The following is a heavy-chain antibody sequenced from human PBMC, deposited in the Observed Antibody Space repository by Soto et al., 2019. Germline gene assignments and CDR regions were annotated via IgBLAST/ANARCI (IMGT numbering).Heavy chain of an antibody. Sequence: SETLSLTCAVSGGSFSGYYWCWIRQPPGQGLAWNGEINDSGSSNYDPSLKSRVTISVDTSRSQISLKLSSVTAADTAVYYCARRGYYSDSSGDALDFWGQGTKVTV. J-gene: IGHJ3*01. CDR2: INDSGSS. CDR1: GGSFSGYY. D-gene: IGHD3-22*01. CDR3: ARRGYYSDSSGDALDF. V-gene: IGHV4-34*01.